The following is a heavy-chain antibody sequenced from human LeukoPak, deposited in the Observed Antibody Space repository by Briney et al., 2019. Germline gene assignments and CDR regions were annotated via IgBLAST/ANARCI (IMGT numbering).Heavy chain of an antibody. CDR1: GYTLSDYY. V-gene: IGHV1-2*02. CDR3: SXXXXXXXIGRGNWFDP. CDR2: INPNRGDT. D-gene: IGHD2-21*01. Sequence: ASVKVSCKASGYTLSDYYMHWVRQAPGQGLEWMGWINPNRGDTKYPQRFQGRVTMTTDTSINTAYMELSRLRSDDTAVYYCSXXXXXXXIGRGNWFDPWGQGTLVTVSS. J-gene: IGHJ5*02.